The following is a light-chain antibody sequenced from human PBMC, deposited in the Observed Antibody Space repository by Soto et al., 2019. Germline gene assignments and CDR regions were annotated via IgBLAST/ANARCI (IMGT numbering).Light chain of an antibody. J-gene: IGKJ5*01. CDR1: QSVSNNY. Sequence: EIVLTQTPDSLSLSPGERAPLSCRASQSVSNNYLAWYQQKPGQAPRLLIYGASNRATGIPDRFSGSGSGTDFTLTISRLEPEDFAMYYCHQYGSSPPVTFGQGTRLEIK. V-gene: IGKV3-20*01. CDR3: HQYGSSPPVT. CDR2: GAS.